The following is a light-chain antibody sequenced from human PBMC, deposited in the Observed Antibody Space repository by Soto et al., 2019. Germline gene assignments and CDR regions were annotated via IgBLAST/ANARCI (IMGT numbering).Light chain of an antibody. CDR1: SSDIGGYKY. Sequence: QSVLTQPASVSGSLGQSITISCTGTSSDIGGYKYVSWYQQHPGKAPKLIIFEVSNRPSGVSDRFSGSNSGNTASLTISGLQAADEADYYCTSYSRYRVLVFGGGTKVTVL. V-gene: IGLV2-14*01. J-gene: IGLJ3*02. CDR2: EVS. CDR3: TSYSRYRVLV.